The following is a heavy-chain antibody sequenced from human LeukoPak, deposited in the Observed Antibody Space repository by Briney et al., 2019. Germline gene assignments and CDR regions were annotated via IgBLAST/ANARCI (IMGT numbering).Heavy chain of an antibody. CDR2: ISGSGGST. D-gene: IGHD2-21*01. J-gene: IGHJ4*02. CDR3: AKFLPTHIVVANYYFDY. Sequence: GGSLRLSCAASGFTFSSYAMSWVRQAPGKGLEWVSAISGSGGSTYYADSVKGRFTISRDNSKNTLYLQMNSLRAEDTAVYYCAKFLPTHIVVANYYFDYWGQGTLDTVSS. V-gene: IGHV3-23*01. CDR1: GFTFSSYA.